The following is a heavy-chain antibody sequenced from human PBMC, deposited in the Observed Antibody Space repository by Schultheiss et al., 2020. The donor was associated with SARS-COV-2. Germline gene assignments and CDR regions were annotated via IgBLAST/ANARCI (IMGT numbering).Heavy chain of an antibody. CDR2: ISYEGSKN. CDR1: RFTFSNYG. D-gene: IGHD4-17*01. J-gene: IGHJ6*02. CDR3: ARDWTTVYYYYYGMDV. Sequence: GGSLRLSCAASRFTFSNYGMHWVRQAPGKGLEWVAVISYEGSKNYYADSVKGRFTISRDSSKNTLYLQMNSLRAEDTAVYYCARDWTTVYYYYYGMDVWGQGTTVTVSS. V-gene: IGHV3-30*03.